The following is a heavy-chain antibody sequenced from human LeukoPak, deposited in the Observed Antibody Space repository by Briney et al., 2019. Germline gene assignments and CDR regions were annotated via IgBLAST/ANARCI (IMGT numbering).Heavy chain of an antibody. CDR1: GFTFSNAW. D-gene: IGHD1-26*01. J-gene: IGHJ3*02. Sequence: GGSLRLSCAASGFTFSNAWMSWIRQAPGKGLEWVSYISSSGSTIYYADSVKGRFTISRDNAKNSLYLQMNSLRAEDTAVYYCARVYSGSYYDAFDIWGQGTMVTVSS. CDR3: ARVYSGSYYDAFDI. CDR2: ISSSGSTI. V-gene: IGHV3-11*01.